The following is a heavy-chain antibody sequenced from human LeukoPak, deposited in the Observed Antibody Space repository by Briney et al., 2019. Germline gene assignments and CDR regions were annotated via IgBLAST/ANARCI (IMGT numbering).Heavy chain of an antibody. Sequence: GASVKVSCKASGYTFTSYGISWVRHAPGQGLEWMGRIIPILGIANYAQKFQGRVTITADKSTSTAYMELSSLRSEDTAVYYCALKGGTTVTTPGYWGQGTLVTVSS. CDR2: IIPILGIA. CDR1: GYTFTSYG. D-gene: IGHD4-17*01. J-gene: IGHJ4*02. V-gene: IGHV1-69*04. CDR3: ALKGGTTVTTPGY.